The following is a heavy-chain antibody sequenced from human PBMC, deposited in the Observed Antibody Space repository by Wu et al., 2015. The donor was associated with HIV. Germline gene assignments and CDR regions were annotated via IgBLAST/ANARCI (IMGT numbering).Heavy chain of an antibody. CDR3: ARAPYDSSASYYHYYYMDV. J-gene: IGHJ6*03. CDR1: GGTFRSNA. V-gene: IGHV1-69*12. Sequence: QVRLEQSGAEVKKPGSSVKLSCKASGGTFRSNAITWVRQAPGQGLEWMGGIIAIFHIANYAQKFQDRVTITADESTSTAYMELRSLKSEDTAVYYCARAPYDSSASYYHYYYMDVWGKGTTVTVSS. D-gene: IGHD3-22*01. CDR2: IIAIFHIA.